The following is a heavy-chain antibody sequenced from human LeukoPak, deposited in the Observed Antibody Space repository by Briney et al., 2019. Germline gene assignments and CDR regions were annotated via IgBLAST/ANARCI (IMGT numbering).Heavy chain of an antibody. V-gene: IGHV3-30*04. CDR2: VAHDEKTI. D-gene: IGHD1-26*01. J-gene: IGHJ4*02. CDR3: AREKQSGGTPFDY. Sequence: ERSLRLSCVASGFTFTGHSMHWVRQAPGKGLEWVAVVAHDEKTIFYADSLKGRFTVSRDNSKNTVYLQMNSLRDEDTAVYYCAREKQSGGTPFDYWGQGSLVTVSS. CDR1: GFTFTGHS.